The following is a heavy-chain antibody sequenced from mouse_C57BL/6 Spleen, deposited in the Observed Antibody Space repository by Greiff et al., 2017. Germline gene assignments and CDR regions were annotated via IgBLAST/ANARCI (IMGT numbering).Heavy chain of an antibody. CDR3: ARRGDWDYFDY. D-gene: IGHD4-1*01. J-gene: IGHJ2*01. CDR1: GYTFTSYW. CDR2: IDPSDSYT. V-gene: IGHV1-69*01. Sequence: QVQLQQPGAELVMPGASVKLSCKASGYTFTSYWMHWVKQRPGQGLEWIGEIDPSDSYTNYNQKFKGKSTLTVDKSSSTAYMPLSSLTSEDSAVYYGARRGDWDYFDYWGQGTTLTVSS.